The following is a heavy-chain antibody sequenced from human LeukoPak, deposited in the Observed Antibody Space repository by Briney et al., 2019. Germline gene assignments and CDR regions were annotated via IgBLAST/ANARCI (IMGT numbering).Heavy chain of an antibody. V-gene: IGHV4-61*01. CDR2: ISYSGST. J-gene: IGHJ6*02. CDR1: GDSVTSGKYF. Sequence: TPSETLSLTCTVSGDSVTSGKYFWTWIRQSPGEGLEWIGYISYSGSTNYNPSLKSRVTISVDTPKNQFSLKLSSVTAADTAVYYCAREGRITMVRGVIGVWGQGTTVTVSS. CDR3: AREGRITMVRGVIGV. D-gene: IGHD3-10*01.